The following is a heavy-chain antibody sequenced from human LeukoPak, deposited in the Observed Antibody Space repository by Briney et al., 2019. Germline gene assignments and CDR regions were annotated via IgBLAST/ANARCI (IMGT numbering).Heavy chain of an antibody. J-gene: IGHJ4*02. CDR1: GGTFSSYA. Sequence: SVRVSCKASGGTFSSYAISWVRQAPGQGLEWMGGIIPIFGTANYAQKFQGRVTITADKSTSTAYMELSSLRSDDTAVYYCVIWFGELGGQYWGQGTLVTVSS. CDR3: VIWFGELGGQY. V-gene: IGHV1-69*06. CDR2: IIPIFGTA. D-gene: IGHD3-10*01.